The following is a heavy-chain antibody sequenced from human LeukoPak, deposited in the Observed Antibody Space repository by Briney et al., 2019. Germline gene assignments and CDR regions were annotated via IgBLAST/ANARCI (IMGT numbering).Heavy chain of an antibody. CDR3: ANHATCTPQLQYHMDV. J-gene: IGHJ6*03. Sequence: SETLSLTCTVSGGSISSHHWSWFRQPAGKGLEWIGHIYVRGIPNYNPSLKSRVSMSLDTSENQFSLKLPSVTAPDTSVYYCANHATCTPQLQYHMDVRGTGKTVNV. CDR1: GGSISSHH. D-gene: IGHD5-24*01. V-gene: IGHV4-4*07. CDR2: IYVRGIP.